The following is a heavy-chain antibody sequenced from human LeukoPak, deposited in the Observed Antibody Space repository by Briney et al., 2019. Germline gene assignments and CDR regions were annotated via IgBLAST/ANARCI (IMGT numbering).Heavy chain of an antibody. CDR2: IYSGGST. D-gene: IGHD1-1*01. V-gene: IGHV3-66*02. CDR1: GFTVSSNY. CDR3: ARGRVEGYAEEN. J-gene: IGHJ4*02. Sequence: PGRSLRPSRAASGFTVSSNYMSWVPQAPGKGLEWGLVIYSGGSTYYADSVKGRFTISRDNSKNTLYLQMNSLRAEDTAVYYCARGRVEGYAEENWGQGTLVTVSS.